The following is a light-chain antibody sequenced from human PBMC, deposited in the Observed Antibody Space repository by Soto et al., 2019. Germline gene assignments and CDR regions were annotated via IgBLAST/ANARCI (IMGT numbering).Light chain of an antibody. J-gene: IGKJ4*01. Sequence: DMQMTQSPSSVSASVGDRVTITCRASQGINNWLAWYQQKPGKAPELLIYAVSYLQSGVPSRFSGSGSGTDFTLTNSSLQPEDFATYFCKQSSAFPLTFGGGTKVDSK. V-gene: IGKV1-12*01. CDR1: QGINNW. CDR3: KQSSAFPLT. CDR2: AVS.